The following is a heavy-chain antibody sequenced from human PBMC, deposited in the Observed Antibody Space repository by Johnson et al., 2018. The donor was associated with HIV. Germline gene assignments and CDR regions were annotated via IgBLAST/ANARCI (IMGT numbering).Heavy chain of an antibody. J-gene: IGHJ3*02. CDR1: GFTVSSNY. CDR3: AREQLVLGSFRSDAFDI. D-gene: IGHD6-13*01. Sequence: EVHLVESGGGLIQPGGSLRLSCAASGFTVSSNYMSWVRQAPGKGLEWVSVIYSGGSTYYADSVKGRFTISRDNSRNTLLLQMNSLRAEDTAVYYCAREQLVLGSFRSDAFDIWGQGTMVTVSS. CDR2: IYSGGST. V-gene: IGHV3-53*01.